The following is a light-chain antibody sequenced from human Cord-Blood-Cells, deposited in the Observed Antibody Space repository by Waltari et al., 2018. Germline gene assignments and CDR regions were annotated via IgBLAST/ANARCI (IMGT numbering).Light chain of an antibody. V-gene: IGLV3-19*01. CDR2: GKN. CDR3: NSRHSSGNHLV. Sequence: SSELTPDPAVSVALGLSVRITCQGDSLRRLYVRWYQQKQGQAPVLVIYGKNNRPPDIPDRCSGSSSGNTASLTITGPQTEEKADYYCNSRHSSGNHLVFGGGTKLTVL. CDR1: SLRRLY. J-gene: IGLJ3*02.